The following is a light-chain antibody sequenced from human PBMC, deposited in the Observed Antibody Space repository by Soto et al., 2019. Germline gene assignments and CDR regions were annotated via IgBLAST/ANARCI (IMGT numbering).Light chain of an antibody. CDR2: DES. CDR1: QRVSSSY. CDR3: QQYTRSPYT. V-gene: IGKV3D-20*01. Sequence: EIVLTQSPATLSLSPGERATLSCGASQRVSSSYLAWYQQKPGLAPKLLIYDESNRSTGIPDRFSGSGSGTDFTLAICRLEPEDFGVYYCQQYTRSPYTFGQGTKLEIK. J-gene: IGKJ2*01.